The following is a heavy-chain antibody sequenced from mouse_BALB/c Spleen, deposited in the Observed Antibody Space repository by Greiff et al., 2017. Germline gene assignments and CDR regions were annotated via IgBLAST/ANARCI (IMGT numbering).Heavy chain of an antibody. CDR3: TRWLLRDWYFDV. D-gene: IGHD2-3*01. CDR2: INPSNGGT. V-gene: IGHV1S81*02. CDR1: GYTFTSYY. J-gene: IGHJ1*01. Sequence: QVQLQQSGAELVKPGASVKLSCKASGYTFTSYYMYWVKQRPGQGLEWIGEINPSNGGTNFNEKFKSKATLTVDKSSSTAYMQLSSLTSEDSAVYYCTRWLLRDWYFDVWGAGTTVTVSS.